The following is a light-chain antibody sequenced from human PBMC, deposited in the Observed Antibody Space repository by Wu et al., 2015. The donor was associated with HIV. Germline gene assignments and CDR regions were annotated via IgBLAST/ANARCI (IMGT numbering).Light chain of an antibody. J-gene: IGKJ2*01. Sequence: EIVLTQSPGTLSLSPGERATLSCRASQTITNTYLAWYQQRPGQAPRLLIYGTSSRATGIPDRFSGSGSGTDFTLTISRLEPEDFVVYYCQHYGTSPYTFGQGTKLEIK. CDR1: QTITNTY. V-gene: IGKV3-20*01. CDR2: GTS. CDR3: QHYGTSPYT.